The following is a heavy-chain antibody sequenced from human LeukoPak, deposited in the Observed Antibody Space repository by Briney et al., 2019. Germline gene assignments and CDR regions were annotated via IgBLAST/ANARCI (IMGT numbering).Heavy chain of an antibody. CDR3: ARSSYSSSSSV. Sequence: GGSLRLSCAVSGFTFSGFWMSWSRPAPGKGLGWVASINSDGSEGYYADVVKGRFTISRDNAKNSLYLQINSLRAEDTAVYYCARSSYSSSSSVWGQGTMVTVSS. CDR1: GFTFSGFW. D-gene: IGHD6-6*01. V-gene: IGHV3-7*03. J-gene: IGHJ3*01. CDR2: INSDGSEG.